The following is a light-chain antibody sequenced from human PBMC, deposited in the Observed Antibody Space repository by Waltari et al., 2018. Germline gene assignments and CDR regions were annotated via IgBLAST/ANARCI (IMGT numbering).Light chain of an antibody. CDR1: RSNIGNNY. Sequence: QSVLTQPPSVSAAPGQRVTISCSGGRSNIGNNYVSWYRQFPGTAPKLPIYEDTARPSGIAGRFAGSTSGTSAILDITGLQAGDEADYYCGTWDSSLSGAVFGGGTHLTVL. CDR2: EDT. J-gene: IGLJ7*01. V-gene: IGLV1-51*02. CDR3: GTWDSSLSGAV.